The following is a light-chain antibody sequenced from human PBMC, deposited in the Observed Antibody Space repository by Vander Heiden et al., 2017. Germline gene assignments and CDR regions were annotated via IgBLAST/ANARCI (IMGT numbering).Light chain of an antibody. Sequence: QSVLTPPPSASGTPGQRVPISFSGSSSNSGSDTVNWYQQLPGAAPKLLIYNNNRRPSGVPDRFSGSKSGTSASLAISGLQSEDEADYYCAAWDDSLNVHYVFGTGTKVTVL. CDR3: AAWDDSLNVHYV. J-gene: IGLJ1*01. CDR2: NNN. CDR1: SSNSGSDT. V-gene: IGLV1-44*01.